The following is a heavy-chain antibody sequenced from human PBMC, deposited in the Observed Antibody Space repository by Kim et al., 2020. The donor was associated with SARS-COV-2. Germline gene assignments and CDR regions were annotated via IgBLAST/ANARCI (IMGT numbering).Heavy chain of an antibody. CDR2: INTNTGNP. CDR1: GYTFTSYA. CDR3: ARDSDSIGYYEAFIDY. D-gene: IGHD3-22*01. V-gene: IGHV7-4-1*02. Sequence: ASVKVSCKASGYTFTSYAMNWVRQAPGQGLEWMGWINTNTGNPTYAQGFTGRFVLSLDTSVSTAYLQISSLKAEDTAVYYCARDSDSIGYYEAFIDYWGQGTLVTVSS. J-gene: IGHJ4*02.